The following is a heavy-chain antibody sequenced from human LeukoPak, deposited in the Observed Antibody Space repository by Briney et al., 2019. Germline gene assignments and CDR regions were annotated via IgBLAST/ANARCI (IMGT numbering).Heavy chain of an antibody. Sequence: PGGSLRLSCAASGFTFSGSAMHWVRQASGKGLEWVGRIRSKANSYATAYAASVKGRFTISRDDGKSTLYLQMNSLRAEDTAIYYCTTGPSFGYEWWGQGTVVTVSS. CDR3: TTGPSFGYEW. D-gene: IGHD1-1*01. CDR2: IRSKANSYAT. J-gene: IGHJ4*02. V-gene: IGHV3-73*01. CDR1: GFTFSGSA.